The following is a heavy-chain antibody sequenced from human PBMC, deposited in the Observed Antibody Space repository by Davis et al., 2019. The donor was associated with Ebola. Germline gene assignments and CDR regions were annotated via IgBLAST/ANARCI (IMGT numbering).Heavy chain of an antibody. D-gene: IGHD6-19*01. CDR1: GSSFHTYT. Sequence: PGGSLRLSCAASGSSFHTYTINWFRQAPGRGLEWLAVISTDGSTTFYAESVKGRFTISRDNSKNTLSLQMNSLDTEDTAVYYCAGAVAGTEDFQYWGQGTLVTVSS. V-gene: IGHV3-30*04. CDR3: AGAVAGTEDFQY. J-gene: IGHJ4*02. CDR2: ISTDGSTT.